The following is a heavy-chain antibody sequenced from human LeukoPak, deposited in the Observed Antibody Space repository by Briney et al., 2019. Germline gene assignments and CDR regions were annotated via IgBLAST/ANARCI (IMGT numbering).Heavy chain of an antibody. V-gene: IGHV3-23*01. CDR3: AKGPPRRFGFEVGYYMDV. J-gene: IGHJ6*03. CDR1: GITFSSYS. CDR2: ISGSGGST. D-gene: IGHD1-14*01. Sequence: GGSLKISCAASGITFSSYSMSWVRQAPGKGLEGVSAISGSGGSTYYADSVKGRFTISRDNSKNTLYLQMNSLGAEDTAVYYCAKGPPRRFGFEVGYYMDVWGKGTTVTVSS.